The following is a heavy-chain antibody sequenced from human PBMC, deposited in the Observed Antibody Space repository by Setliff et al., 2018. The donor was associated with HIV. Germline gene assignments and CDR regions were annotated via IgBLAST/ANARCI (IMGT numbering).Heavy chain of an antibody. D-gene: IGHD3-3*02. Sequence: ASVKVSCKASGYTFTSYSMHWVRQAPGQGLEWMGYINPSGGSANYAQEFRGRIIMTRDTSTSTVYMELTRLRDDDTAVYFCARAGTTILNFFYGMDVWGRGTTVTVSS. CDR1: GYTFTSYS. CDR3: ARAGTTILNFFYGMDV. V-gene: IGHV1-46*01. J-gene: IGHJ6*02. CDR2: INPSGGSA.